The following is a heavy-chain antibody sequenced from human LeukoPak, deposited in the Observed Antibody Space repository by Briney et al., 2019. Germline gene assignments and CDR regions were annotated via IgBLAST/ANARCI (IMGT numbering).Heavy chain of an antibody. CDR2: ISGSGGST. D-gene: IGHD6-13*01. V-gene: IGHV3-23*01. J-gene: IGHJ6*03. CDR1: GFTFSSYA. CDR3: ARTVPSAYSSSWYSHNYYYYYMDV. Sequence: GGSLRLSCAASGFTFSSYAMSWVRQAPGKGLEWVSAISGSGGSTYYADSVKGRFTISRDNSKNTLYLQMNRLRAEDTAVYYCARTVPSAYSSSWYSHNYYYYYMDVWGKGTTVTISS.